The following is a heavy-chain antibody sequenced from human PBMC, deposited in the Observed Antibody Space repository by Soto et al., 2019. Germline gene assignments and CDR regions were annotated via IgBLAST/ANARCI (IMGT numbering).Heavy chain of an antibody. J-gene: IGHJ4*02. D-gene: IGHD6-13*01. CDR1: GFTFSNYG. V-gene: IGHV3-33*01. CDR2: IWFDGSNK. Sequence: QVQLVESGGGMVQPGRSLRLSCAASGFTFSNYGMHWVRQGPGKGLDWVAVIWFDGSNKYYADSVKGRFTISRDNSENMLYLQINSLRAEDTALYYCVRGAYSSSHWGIDYWGQGTLVTVSS. CDR3: VRGAYSSSHWGIDY.